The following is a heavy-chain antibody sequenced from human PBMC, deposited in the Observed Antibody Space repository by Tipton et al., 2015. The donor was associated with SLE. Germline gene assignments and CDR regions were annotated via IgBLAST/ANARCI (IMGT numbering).Heavy chain of an antibody. J-gene: IGHJ5*02. D-gene: IGHD2-2*01. V-gene: IGHV1-69*06. CDR1: GGTFSSYA. CDR3: ARGPIVVVPAANNWFDP. Sequence: QVQLVQSGAEVKKPGSSVKVSCKASGGTFSSYAISWVRQAPGQGLEWMGGIIPIFGTANYAQKFQGRVTMTTDTSTSTAYMELRSLRSDDTAVYYCARGPIVVVPAANNWFDPWGQGTLVTVSS. CDR2: IIPIFGTA.